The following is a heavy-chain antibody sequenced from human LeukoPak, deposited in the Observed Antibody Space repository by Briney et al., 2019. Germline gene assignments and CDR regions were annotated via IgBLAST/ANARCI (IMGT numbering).Heavy chain of an antibody. CDR2: ISYDGSNK. V-gene: IGHV3-30*03. Sequence: GGSLRLSCAASGFTFSSYGMHWVRQAPGKGLEWVAVISYDGSNKYYADSVKGRFTISRDNAKNSLYLQMNSLRAEDTAIYFCAREDDWNYEDYWGQGTLVTVSS. J-gene: IGHJ4*02. CDR1: GFTFSSYG. CDR3: AREDDWNYEDY. D-gene: IGHD1-7*01.